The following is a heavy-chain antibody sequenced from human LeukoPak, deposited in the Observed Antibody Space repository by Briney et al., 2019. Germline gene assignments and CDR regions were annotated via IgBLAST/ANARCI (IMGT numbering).Heavy chain of an antibody. CDR2: MSYDGKLY. CDR1: GLTFSTSS. Sequence: GGSLRLSCAASGLTFSTSSMHWDRQAPGKGLEWVAVMSYDGKLYYYSDSVKGRFTISRDNSKNMLYLQVNSLRPEDTGVYWCARENSDRRIDYWGQGTLVTVSS. CDR3: ARENSDRRIDY. V-gene: IGHV3-30*04. D-gene: IGHD1/OR15-1a*01. J-gene: IGHJ4*02.